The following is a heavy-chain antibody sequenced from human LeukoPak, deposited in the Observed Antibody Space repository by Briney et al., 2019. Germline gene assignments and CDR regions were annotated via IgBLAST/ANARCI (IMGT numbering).Heavy chain of an antibody. V-gene: IGHV4-59*01. CDR1: GGSISSYY. CDR3: ARSGDYYDSSGYYYAPFAFDP. Sequence: SETLSLTCTVSGGSISSYYWSWIRQPPGKGLEWIGYIYYSGSTNYNPSLKSRVTISVDTSKNQFSLKLSSVTAADTAVYYCARSGDYYDSSGYYYAPFAFDPWGQGTLVTVSS. CDR2: IYYSGST. D-gene: IGHD3-22*01. J-gene: IGHJ5*02.